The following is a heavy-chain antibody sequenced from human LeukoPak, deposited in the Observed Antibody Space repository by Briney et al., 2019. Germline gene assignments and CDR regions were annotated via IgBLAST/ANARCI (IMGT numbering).Heavy chain of an antibody. CDR2: INPSSGGT. Sequence: GASVKVSCRASGYTFIAYCMHRVRQAPGQGLEWMGWINPSSGGTNYAQKFQGRVTMTRDTSISTAYMELSRLRSDDTAVYYCARNGVYSSSRSIWFDPWGQGTLVTVSS. D-gene: IGHD6-13*01. CDR3: ARNGVYSSSRSIWFDP. V-gene: IGHV1-2*02. J-gene: IGHJ5*02. CDR1: GYTFIAYC.